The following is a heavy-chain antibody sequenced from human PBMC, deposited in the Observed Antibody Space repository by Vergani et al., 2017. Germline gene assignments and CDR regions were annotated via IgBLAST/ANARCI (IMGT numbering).Heavy chain of an antibody. V-gene: IGHV4-34*01. Sequence: QVQLQQWGGGLLKPSETLSLTCVVNGGSFTSYHWTWIRQSPGEGLGWVGDIDHTGRPDYNPSLKCRLTMSVDKSRTQFTLTLNSVTATDTAIYFCARVNTETNGHLYYYDYMDVWGQGTAVTVS. CDR2: IDHTGRP. D-gene: IGHD2-8*01. J-gene: IGHJ6*03. CDR3: ARVNTETNGHLYYYDYMDV. CDR1: GGSFTSYH.